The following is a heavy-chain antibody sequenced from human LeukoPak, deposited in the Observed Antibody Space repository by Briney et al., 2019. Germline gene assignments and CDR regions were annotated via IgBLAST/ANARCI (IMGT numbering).Heavy chain of an antibody. D-gene: IGHD3-3*01. CDR1: GFTFSDYY. V-gene: IGHV3-11*01. CDR2: ISSGSTI. Sequence: GGSLRLSCAASGFTFSDYYMSWIRQAPGKGLEWVSYISSGSTIYYADSVKGRFTISRDNAKNSLYLQMNSLRAEDTAVYYCARDLESDYDFWSGYYNDNWFDPWGQGTLVTVSS. J-gene: IGHJ5*02. CDR3: ARDLESDYDFWSGYYNDNWFDP.